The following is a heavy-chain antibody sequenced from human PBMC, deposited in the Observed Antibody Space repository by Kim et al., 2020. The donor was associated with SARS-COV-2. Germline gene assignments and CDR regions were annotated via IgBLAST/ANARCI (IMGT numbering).Heavy chain of an antibody. V-gene: IGHV5-51*01. Sequence: SFQGQVTISADKSISTAYLQWSSLKASDTAMYYCARRSGYSYGLKRYFDYWGQGTLVTVSS. CDR3: ARRSGYSYGLKRYFDY. J-gene: IGHJ4*02. D-gene: IGHD5-18*01.